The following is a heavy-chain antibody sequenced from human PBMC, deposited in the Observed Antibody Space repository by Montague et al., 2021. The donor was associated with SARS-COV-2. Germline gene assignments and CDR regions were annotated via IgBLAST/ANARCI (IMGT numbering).Heavy chain of an antibody. J-gene: IGHJ4*02. D-gene: IGHD3-10*01. V-gene: IGHV3-48*03. Sequence: SLRLSCAASGFNFKNYEMNWVRQAPGKGLEWLSFISDRDDSIHYADSVRGRFTISREDAKNTLYLQMDNLRVEDTALYYCARSYGSGKIDSWGRGTLVTVSS. CDR2: ISDRDDSI. CDR3: ARSYGSGKIDS. CDR1: GFNFKNYE.